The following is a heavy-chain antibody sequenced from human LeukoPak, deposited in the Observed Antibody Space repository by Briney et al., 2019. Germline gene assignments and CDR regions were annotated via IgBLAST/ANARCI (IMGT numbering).Heavy chain of an antibody. CDR1: EITLSNYG. Sequence: GGSLRLSCAVSEITLSNYGMSWVRQAPGEGLEWVAGISGSGGGTNYADSVKGRFTISRDNSKNTLYLQMNSLRAEDTAVYYCAKDALHDYWGQGTLVTVSS. CDR3: AKDALHDY. V-gene: IGHV3-23*01. J-gene: IGHJ4*02. CDR2: ISGSGGGT.